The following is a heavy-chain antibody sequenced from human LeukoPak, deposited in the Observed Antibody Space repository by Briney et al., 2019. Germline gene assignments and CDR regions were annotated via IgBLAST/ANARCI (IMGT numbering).Heavy chain of an antibody. V-gene: IGHV4-59*08. Sequence: SETLSLTCAVYGGSFSGYYSSWIRQPPGKGLEWIGYIYYTGNTNYNPSLKSRVTISEDTSKNQVSLELSSVTAADTAVYYCVRHSRVVAFDYWGQGNLVTVSS. CDR1: GGSFSGYY. D-gene: IGHD2-15*01. J-gene: IGHJ4*02. CDR2: IYYTGNT. CDR3: VRHSRVVAFDY.